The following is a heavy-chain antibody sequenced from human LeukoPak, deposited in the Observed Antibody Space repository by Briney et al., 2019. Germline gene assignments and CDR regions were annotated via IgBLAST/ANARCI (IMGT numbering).Heavy chain of an antibody. J-gene: IGHJ4*02. CDR2: ISSSGSTI. V-gene: IGHV3-11*04. Sequence: PGGSLRLSCAASGFTFSDYYMSWIRQAPGKGLEWVSYISSSGSTIYYADSVKGRFTISRDNAKKSLFLQMNSLRAEDTAVYYCATQRDGYNAPFDYWGQGTLVTVSS. CDR3: ATQRDGYNAPFDY. CDR1: GFTFSDYY. D-gene: IGHD5-24*01.